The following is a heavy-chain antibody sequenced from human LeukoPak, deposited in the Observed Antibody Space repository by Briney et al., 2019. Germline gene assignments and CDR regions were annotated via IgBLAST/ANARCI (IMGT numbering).Heavy chain of an antibody. J-gene: IGHJ2*01. Sequence: RGSLRHSSAASGFTFRGYVMQPGPPAAGKGLESGSAIGAGGVTYYPGSVKGRFTMSRENAKNSVYLQINSLRAGDTAVYYCAREIIDTVTHDWCFDLWGRGTLVTVSS. V-gene: IGHV3-13*01. D-gene: IGHD4-17*01. CDR2: IGAGGVT. CDR3: AREIIDTVTHDWCFDL. CDR1: GFTFRGYV.